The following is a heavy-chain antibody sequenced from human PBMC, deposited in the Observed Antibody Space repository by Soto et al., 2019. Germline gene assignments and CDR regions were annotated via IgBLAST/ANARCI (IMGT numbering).Heavy chain of an antibody. CDR2: ISGSGGST. J-gene: IGHJ4*02. D-gene: IGHD5-18*01. CDR3: AKDRFRVSERAMVFPGY. Sequence: GGSLRLPCAASGFTFSSYAMSWVRQAPGKGLEWVSAISGSGGSTYYADSVKGRFTISRDNSKNTLYLQMNSLRAEDTAVYYCAKDRFRVSERAMVFPGYWGQGTLVTVSS. CDR1: GFTFSSYA. V-gene: IGHV3-23*01.